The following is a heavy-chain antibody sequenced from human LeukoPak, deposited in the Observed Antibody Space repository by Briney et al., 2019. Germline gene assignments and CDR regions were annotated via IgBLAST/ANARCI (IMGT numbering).Heavy chain of an antibody. CDR3: AKVPYSDYGSGRPPFMDV. CDR1: RFIFSNYW. J-gene: IGHJ6*02. Sequence: GGSLRLSCEGSRFIFSNYWMSWVRQAPGKGLEWVSTIDYSGGSTYYADSVKGRFTISRDNSKNTLYMQMNSLRAEDTAIYYCAKVPYSDYGSGRPPFMDVWGQGTTVAVS. D-gene: IGHD3-10*01. CDR2: IDYSGGST. V-gene: IGHV3-23*01.